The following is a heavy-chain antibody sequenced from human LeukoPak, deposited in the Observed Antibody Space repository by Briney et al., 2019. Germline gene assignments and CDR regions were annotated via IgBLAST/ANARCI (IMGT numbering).Heavy chain of an antibody. CDR2: IYSGGST. J-gene: IGHJ4*02. D-gene: IGHD4-17*01. Sequence: GGSLRLSCAASGFTVSSNYMSWVRQAPGKGLEWVSVIYSGGSTDYADSVKGRFTISRDNSKNTLYLQMNSLRAEDTAVYYCATDLSTVTTYGYYFDYWGQGTLVTVSS. CDR3: ATDLSTVTTYGYYFDY. V-gene: IGHV3-66*01. CDR1: GFTVSSNY.